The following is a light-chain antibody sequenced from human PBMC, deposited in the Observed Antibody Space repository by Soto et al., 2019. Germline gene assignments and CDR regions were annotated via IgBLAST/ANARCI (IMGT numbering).Light chain of an antibody. V-gene: IGLV2-14*01. CDR3: GSYTSTDTPFV. Sequence: QCALAQPSSVFGSPGQSITISCTGTSTDVGGYNYVSWYQHHPGKGPKLIIYEVSNRPSGVSDRFSGSKSGNKASLIISNLEAEDESDYYCGSYTSTDTPFVFGTGTKLTVL. CDR2: EVS. CDR1: STDVGGYNY. J-gene: IGLJ1*01.